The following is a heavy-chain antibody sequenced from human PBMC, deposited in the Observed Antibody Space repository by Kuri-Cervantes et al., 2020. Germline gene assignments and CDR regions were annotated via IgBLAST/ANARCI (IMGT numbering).Heavy chain of an antibody. Sequence: ASVKVSCKASGCTFTSYDINCVRQATGQGLEWMGWMNPESGDTAYAQKFPGRVTMTRNTSINTPYMELSSLRSEDTAVYYCARDTPPLEMATTDYYYGMDVWGQGTTVTVSS. D-gene: IGHD5-24*01. CDR1: GCTFTSYD. V-gene: IGHV1-8*01. CDR2: MNPESGDT. J-gene: IGHJ6*02. CDR3: ARDTPPLEMATTDYYYGMDV.